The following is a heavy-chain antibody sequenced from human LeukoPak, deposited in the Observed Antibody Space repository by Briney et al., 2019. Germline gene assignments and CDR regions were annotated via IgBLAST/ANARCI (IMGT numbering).Heavy chain of an antibody. CDR2: SSTGGSTI. D-gene: IGHD3-10*01. Sequence: PGGSLRLSCAASGFIISDYYMSWIRQAPGKGLEWLSYSSTGGSTISYADSVKGRFTISRDNAKNSPYLQMNSLRAEDTAVYYCARESYYYGSGAYDPWGQGTLVTVSS. CDR3: ARESYYYGSGAYDP. V-gene: IGHV3-11*01. CDR1: GFIISDYY. J-gene: IGHJ5*02.